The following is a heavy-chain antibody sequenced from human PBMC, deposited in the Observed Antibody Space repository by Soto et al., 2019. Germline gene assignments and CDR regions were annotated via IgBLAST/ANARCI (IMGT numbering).Heavy chain of an antibody. CDR1: GGTFSSYA. D-gene: IGHD2-21*02. CDR3: ATGLAYCGGDCYHPGY. CDR2: IIPIFGTA. V-gene: IGHV1-69*13. Sequence: ASVKVSCKASGGTFSSYAISWVRQAPGQGLEWMGGIIPIFGTANYAQKFQGRVTITADESTSTAYMELSSLRSEDTAVYYCATGLAYCGGDCYHPGYWGQGTQVTVSS. J-gene: IGHJ4*02.